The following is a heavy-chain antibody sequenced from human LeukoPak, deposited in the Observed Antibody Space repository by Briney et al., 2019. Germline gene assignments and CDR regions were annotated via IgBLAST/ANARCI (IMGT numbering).Heavy chain of an antibody. CDR2: IIPIFGTA. J-gene: IGHJ6*03. D-gene: IGHD6-6*01. V-gene: IGHV1-69*05. Sequence: ASVKGSCKASGGTFSSYAISWVRQAPGQGLEWMGGIIPIFGTANYAQKFQGRVTITTDESTSTAYMELSSLRSEDTAVYYCARGGKIAARLDYYYYYMDVWGKGTTVTVSS. CDR3: ARGGKIAARLDYYYYYMDV. CDR1: GGTFSSYA.